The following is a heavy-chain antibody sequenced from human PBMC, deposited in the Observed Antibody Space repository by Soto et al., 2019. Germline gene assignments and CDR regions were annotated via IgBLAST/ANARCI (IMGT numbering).Heavy chain of an antibody. CDR3: ARNRIVVVPDPPTRKAPPYYMDV. CDR1: GYTFTSYG. Sequence: ASVKVSCKASGYTFTSYGISWVRQAPGQGLEWMGWISAYNGNTNYAQKLQGRVTMTTDTSTSTAYMELRSLRSDDTAVYYCARNRIVVVPDPPTRKAPPYYMDVWGKGTTVTVSS. V-gene: IGHV1-18*01. J-gene: IGHJ6*03. D-gene: IGHD2-2*01. CDR2: ISAYNGNT.